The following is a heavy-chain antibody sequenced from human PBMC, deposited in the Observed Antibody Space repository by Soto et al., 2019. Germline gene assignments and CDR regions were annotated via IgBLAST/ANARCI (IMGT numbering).Heavy chain of an antibody. CDR3: ARDGGRGYYDILTGYYRANYLDY. J-gene: IGHJ4*02. Sequence: QVQLVQSGAEVKKPGASVKVSCKASGGTFSSYAISWVRQAPGQGLEWMGGIIPIFGTANYAQKFQGRVTITADESTSTAYMELSSLRSADTAVYYCARDGGRGYYDILTGYYRANYLDYWGPGTLVTVSS. V-gene: IGHV1-69*12. CDR1: GGTFSSYA. D-gene: IGHD3-9*01. CDR2: IIPIFGTA.